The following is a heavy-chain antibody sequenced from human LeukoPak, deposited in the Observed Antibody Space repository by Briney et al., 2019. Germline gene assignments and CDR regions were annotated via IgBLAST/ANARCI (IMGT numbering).Heavy chain of an antibody. V-gene: IGHV1-18*01. CDR1: GYTFTSYG. CDR2: ISAYNGNT. J-gene: IGHJ6*02. Sequence: ASVKVSCKASGYTFTSYGISWVRQAPGQGLEWMGWISAYNGNTNYAQKLQGRVTMTTDTSTSTAYMELRSLRSDDTAVYYCARVQEYSSSGYASHYYYGMDVWGQGTTVTVSS. D-gene: IGHD6-13*01. CDR3: ARVQEYSSSGYASHYYYGMDV.